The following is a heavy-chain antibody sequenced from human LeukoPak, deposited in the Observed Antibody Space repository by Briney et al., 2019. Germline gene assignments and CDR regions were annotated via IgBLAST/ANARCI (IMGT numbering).Heavy chain of an antibody. Sequence: SETLSLTCAVSGGSFSGYYWSWIRQPPGKGLEWIGEINHSGSTNYNPSLKSRVTISVDTSKNQFSLKLSSVTAAGTAVYYCAGGRSGSYFSFDYWGQGTLVTVSS. CDR2: INHSGST. V-gene: IGHV4-34*01. J-gene: IGHJ4*02. CDR1: GGSFSGYY. CDR3: AGGRSGSYFSFDY. D-gene: IGHD1-26*01.